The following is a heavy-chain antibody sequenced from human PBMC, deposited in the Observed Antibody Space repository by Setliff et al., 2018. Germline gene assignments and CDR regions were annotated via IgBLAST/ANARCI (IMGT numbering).Heavy chain of an antibody. CDR2: IYYRGDT. Sequence: PSETLSLTCTVSGGSISSGVYYRAWIRQPPGKGPEWIGRIYYRGDTYYNASLKSRLTLSVDTSKNQVSLNLRSVTAADTAVYYCARTGTYRYFDYWGQGTQVTVSS. J-gene: IGHJ4*02. D-gene: IGHD1-1*01. V-gene: IGHV4-39*01. CDR3: ARTGTYRYFDY. CDR1: GGSISSGVYY.